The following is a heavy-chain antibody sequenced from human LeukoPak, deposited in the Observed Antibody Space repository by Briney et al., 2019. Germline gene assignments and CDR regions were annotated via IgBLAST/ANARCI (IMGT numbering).Heavy chain of an antibody. J-gene: IGHJ4*02. V-gene: IGHV1-69*01. CDR3: ARLWRNYGSGSYYQHDY. Sequence: SVKVSCKASGGTFSSYAISWVRQAPGQGLEWMGGIIPIFGTANYAQKFQGRVTITADESTSTAYMEPSSLRSEDTAVYYCARLWRNYGSGSYYQHDYWGQGTLVTVSS. CDR2: IIPIFGTA. D-gene: IGHD3-10*01. CDR1: GGTFSSYA.